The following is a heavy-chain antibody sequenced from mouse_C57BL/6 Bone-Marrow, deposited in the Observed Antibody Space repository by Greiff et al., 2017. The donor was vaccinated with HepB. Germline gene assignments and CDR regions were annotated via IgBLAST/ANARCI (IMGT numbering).Heavy chain of an antibody. CDR2: ISSGSSTI. CDR3: ARPTYYPRDYYAMDY. D-gene: IGHD1-1*02. Sequence: EVQRVESGGGLVKPGGSLKLSCAASGFTFSDYGMHWVRQAPEKGLEWVAYISSGSSTIYYADTVKGRFTISRDNAKNTLFLQMTSLRSEDTAMYYCARPTYYPRDYYAMDYWGQGTSVTVSS. J-gene: IGHJ4*01. V-gene: IGHV5-17*01. CDR1: GFTFSDYG.